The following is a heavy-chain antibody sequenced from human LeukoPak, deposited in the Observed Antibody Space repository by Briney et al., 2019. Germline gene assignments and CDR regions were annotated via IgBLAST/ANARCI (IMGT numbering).Heavy chain of an antibody. Sequence: GGALRLSCAASGFTFSNYVMHWVRQAPGKRLEWVAAISYDGSNKYYADSVKGRFTISRDNSKNTLYLQMNSLRTEDTAVYYCAKVHLEGASSLDQWGQGTLVTVSS. D-gene: IGHD1-26*01. CDR2: ISYDGSNK. V-gene: IGHV3-30*18. CDR3: AKVHLEGASSLDQ. J-gene: IGHJ4*02. CDR1: GFTFSNYV.